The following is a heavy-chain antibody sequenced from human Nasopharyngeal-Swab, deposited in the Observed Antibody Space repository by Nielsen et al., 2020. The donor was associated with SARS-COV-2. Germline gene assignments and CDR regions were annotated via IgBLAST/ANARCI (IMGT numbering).Heavy chain of an antibody. CDR1: GYTLTELS. CDR2: FDPEDGET. CDR3: ATLFAFWSDYYPFDY. Sequence: ASVKVSCKVSGYTLTELSMHWVRQAPGEGLEWMGGFDPEDGETIYAQKFQGRVTMTEDTSTDTAYMELSSLRSEDTAVYYCATLFAFWSDYYPFDYWGQGTLVTVSS. J-gene: IGHJ4*02. D-gene: IGHD3-3*01. V-gene: IGHV1-24*01.